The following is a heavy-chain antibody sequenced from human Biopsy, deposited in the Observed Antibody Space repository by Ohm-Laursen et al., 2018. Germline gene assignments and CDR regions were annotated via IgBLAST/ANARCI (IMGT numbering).Heavy chain of an antibody. CDR1: GFGMYA. J-gene: IGHJ3*02. CDR2: IAYDGSNK. CDR3: AKDGGQWLGGAFDI. Sequence: SLRLSCSASGFGMYAMHWVRQPPGKGLEWLAVIAYDGSNKYYAESVKGRFTISRDRSRDTVHLQMNSLRYEDTALYYCAKDGGQWLGGAFDIWGHGTMVSVST. D-gene: IGHD6-19*01. V-gene: IGHV3-30*18.